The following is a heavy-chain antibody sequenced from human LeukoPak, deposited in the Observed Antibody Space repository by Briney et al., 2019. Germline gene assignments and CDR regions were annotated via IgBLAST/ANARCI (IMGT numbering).Heavy chain of an antibody. D-gene: IGHD6-13*01. V-gene: IGHV3-73*01. J-gene: IGHJ5*02. CDR1: GFTFSGSS. CDR3: TTSYSGNSWYDWFGP. CDR2: IRTQANIYAT. Sequence: GGSLRLSCAASGFTFSGSSIHWVRQASGKGLEWVGLIRTQANIYATAYAASVTGRFTISRDDSKDTSYLQMNSLKTEDTALYFCTTSYSGNSWYDWFGPWGQGTLVTVSS.